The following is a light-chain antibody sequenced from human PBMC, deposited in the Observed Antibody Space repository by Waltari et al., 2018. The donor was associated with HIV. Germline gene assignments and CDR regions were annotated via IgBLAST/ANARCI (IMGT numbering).Light chain of an antibody. J-gene: IGLJ2*01. CDR2: EVD. Sequence: QSALTQPPSASGSPGQSVTISCTATRGDIGDYSYVSWYQHHPGKAPKLLIYEVDKRPSGVPGRFSGSKSDSTASLTVSGLQTEDEADYYCSSYADTNYRLLFGGGTKLTVL. CDR1: RGDIGDYSY. CDR3: SSYADTNYRLL. V-gene: IGLV2-8*01.